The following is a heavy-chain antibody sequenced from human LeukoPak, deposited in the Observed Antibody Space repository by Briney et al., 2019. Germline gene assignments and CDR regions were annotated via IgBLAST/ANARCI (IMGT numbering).Heavy chain of an antibody. Sequence: PGGSLRLSCAASGFTFSSYEMNWVRQAPGKGLEWVSYISSSGSTIYYADSVKGRFTISRDNAKNSLYLQMNSLRAEDTAVYYCARVTSGWYEGFDYWGQGTLVTVSS. J-gene: IGHJ4*02. CDR2: ISSSGSTI. V-gene: IGHV3-48*03. CDR1: GFTFSSYE. CDR3: ARVTSGWYEGFDY. D-gene: IGHD6-19*01.